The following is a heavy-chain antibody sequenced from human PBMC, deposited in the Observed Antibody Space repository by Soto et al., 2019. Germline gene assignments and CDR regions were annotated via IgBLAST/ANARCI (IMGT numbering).Heavy chain of an antibody. CDR2: ISSSGSTI. CDR1: GFTFSSYE. CDR3: ARENDGYYYRSGSYRAYYYYGMDV. Sequence: PGGSLRLSCAASGFTFSSYEMNWVRQAPGKGLEWVSYISSSGSTIYYADSVKGRFTISRDNAKNSLYLQMNSLRAEDTAVYYCARENDGYYYRSGSYRAYYYYGMDVWGQGTTVTVSS. D-gene: IGHD3-10*01. V-gene: IGHV3-48*03. J-gene: IGHJ6*02.